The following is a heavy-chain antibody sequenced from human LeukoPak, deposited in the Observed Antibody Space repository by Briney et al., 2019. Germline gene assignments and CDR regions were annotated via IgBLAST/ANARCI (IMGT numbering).Heavy chain of an antibody. CDR1: GFTFSSNP. V-gene: IGHV3-23*01. J-gene: IGHJ4*02. CDR2: ISGSGANT. D-gene: IGHD5-12*01. Sequence: PGGSLRLSCAGSGFTFSSNPLSWVRQAPGKGLEWVSAISGSGANTYYGDSVRGRFTISRDNAKDTLYLQMNARVADDTAVYYCAATKPARRYFDYWGQGILVTVSS. CDR3: AATKPARRYFDY.